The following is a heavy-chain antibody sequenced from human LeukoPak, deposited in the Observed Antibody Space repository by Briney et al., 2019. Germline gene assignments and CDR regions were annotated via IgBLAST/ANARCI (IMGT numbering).Heavy chain of an antibody. V-gene: IGHV4-34*01. J-gene: IGHJ5*02. CDR2: INHSGST. CDR3: AREYYGDYGGWFDP. CDR1: GGSFSGYY. D-gene: IGHD4-17*01. Sequence: SETLSLTCAVYGGSFSGYYWSWFRQPPGKGLEWIGEINHSGSTNYNPSLKSRVTISVDTAKNQFSLKLSSVTAADTAVYYCAREYYGDYGGWFDPWGQGTLVTVSS.